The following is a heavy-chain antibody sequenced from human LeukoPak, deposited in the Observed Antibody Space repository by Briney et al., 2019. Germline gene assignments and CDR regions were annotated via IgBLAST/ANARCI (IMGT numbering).Heavy chain of an antibody. CDR2: ISGSGGST. Sequence: PGGSLRLSCAASGFTFSIYAMSWVRQAPGKGLEWVSAISGSGGSTYYADSVKGRFTISRDNSKDTLYLQMNSLRAEDTAVYYCAKDLPGIAVAGTDYFDYWGQGTLVTVSS. CDR3: AKDLPGIAVAGTDYFDY. V-gene: IGHV3-23*01. D-gene: IGHD6-19*01. CDR1: GFTFSIYA. J-gene: IGHJ4*02.